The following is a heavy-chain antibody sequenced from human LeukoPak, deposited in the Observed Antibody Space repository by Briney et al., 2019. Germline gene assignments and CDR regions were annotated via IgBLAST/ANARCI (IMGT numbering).Heavy chain of an antibody. CDR2: VSGSGSNT. CDR1: GFTFSSCA. CDR3: ASRDYYGSGTYYNPLHY. J-gene: IGHJ4*02. V-gene: IGHV3-23*01. D-gene: IGHD3-10*01. Sequence: GGSLRLSCAASGFTFSSCAISWVRLAPGRGQGWVSAVSGSGSNTYYADSVKGRFTISRDNSRNTLYLQMNSLRAEDTAVYYCASRDYYGSGTYYNPLHYWGQGTLVTVSS.